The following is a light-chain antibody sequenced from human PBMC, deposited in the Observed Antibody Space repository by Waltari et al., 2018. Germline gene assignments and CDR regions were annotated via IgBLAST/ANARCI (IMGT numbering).Light chain of an antibody. J-gene: IGKJ1*01. CDR1: QSVRNN. CDR2: GAS. V-gene: IGKV3-15*01. Sequence: DIVMTQSPATLSVSAGERATLSCRASQSVRNNLVWYQQKPGQAPRLLIYGASTRVTGIPARFSGSGSGTEFTLTISSLQSEDFAVYYCQQYNNWPPWTFGQGTKVEIK. CDR3: QQYNNWPPWT.